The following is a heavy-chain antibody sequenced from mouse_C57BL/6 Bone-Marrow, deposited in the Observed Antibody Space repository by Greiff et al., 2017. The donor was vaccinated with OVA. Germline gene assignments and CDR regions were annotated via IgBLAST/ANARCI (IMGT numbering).Heavy chain of an antibody. CDR3: ARFRYGNFYYFDY. CDR2: IYPGDGDT. Sequence: VQLQQSGPELVKPGASVKISCKASGYAFSSSWMNWVKQRPGKGLEWIGRIYPGDGDTNYNWKFKGKATLTADKSSSTAYMQLSSLTSEDSAVYFCARFRYGNFYYFDYWGQGTTLTVSS. J-gene: IGHJ2*01. V-gene: IGHV1-82*01. CDR1: GYAFSSSW. D-gene: IGHD2-1*01.